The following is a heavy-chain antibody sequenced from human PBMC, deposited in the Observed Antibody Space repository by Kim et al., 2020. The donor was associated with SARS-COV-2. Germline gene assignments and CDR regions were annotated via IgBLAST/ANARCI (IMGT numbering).Heavy chain of an antibody. CDR1: GGSISDYH. CDR3: ARDRQQVVGYLDY. J-gene: IGHJ4*02. D-gene: IGHD6-13*01. V-gene: IGHV4-59*01. Sequence: SETLSLTCTVSGGSISDYHWSWIRQPPGKGLEWIGYVYYSGTTNYNPSLKSRVTISVDTSKNQVSLKLNSVTAADTAVYYCARDRQQVVGYLDYWGQGTLVTVSS. CDR2: VYYSGTT.